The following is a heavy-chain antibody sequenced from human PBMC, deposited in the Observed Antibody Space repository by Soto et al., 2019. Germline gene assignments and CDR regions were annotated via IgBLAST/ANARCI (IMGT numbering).Heavy chain of an antibody. CDR1: GGSISSSSYY. D-gene: IGHD6-6*01. CDR3: ASPGSSSNDY. CDR2: IYYSGST. Sequence: SETLSLTCTVSGGSISSSSYYWGWIRQPPGKGLEWIGSIYYSGSTYYNPSLKSRVTISVDTSKNQFSLKLSSVTAADTAVYYCASPGSSSNDYWGQGTLVTVSS. J-gene: IGHJ4*02. V-gene: IGHV4-39*01.